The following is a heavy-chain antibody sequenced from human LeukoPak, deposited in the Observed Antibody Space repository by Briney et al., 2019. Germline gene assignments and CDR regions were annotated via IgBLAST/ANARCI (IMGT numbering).Heavy chain of an antibody. CDR1: GFTFSSYS. D-gene: IGHD3-22*01. Sequence: GGSLRPSCAASGFTFSSYSMNWVRQAPGKGLEWVSYISSSSSTIYYADSVKGRFTISRDNAKNSLYLQMNSLRDEDTAVYYCARARYDSSGYHLFDYWGQGTLVTVSS. V-gene: IGHV3-48*02. CDR2: ISSSSSTI. CDR3: ARARYDSSGYHLFDY. J-gene: IGHJ4*02.